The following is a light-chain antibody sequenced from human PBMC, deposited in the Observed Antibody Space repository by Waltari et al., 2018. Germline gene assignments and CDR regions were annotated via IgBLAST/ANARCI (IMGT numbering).Light chain of an antibody. J-gene: IGKJ4*01. Sequence: IRMTQSPSSLSASVGDTVTITCQASQDITIFLIWYQQKPGKAPNLLIYDASKLERGVPSRISGSGSGTVFTFTIGDLQPEDVATYFCQQYDNLPLTFGGGTKVEIK. CDR3: QQYDNLPLT. V-gene: IGKV1-33*01. CDR2: DAS. CDR1: QDITIF.